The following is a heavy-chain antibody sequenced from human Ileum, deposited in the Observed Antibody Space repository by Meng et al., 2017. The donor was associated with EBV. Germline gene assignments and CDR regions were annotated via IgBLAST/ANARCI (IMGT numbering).Heavy chain of an antibody. D-gene: IGHD2-21*02. J-gene: IGHJ4*02. CDR3: ARERGGGDRGIH. V-gene: IGHV4-61*08. CDR1: NGSVSSYGYY. Sequence: QVQLQESGPGLVKPSETLSLTCSVSNGSVSSYGYYWTWIRQLPGKGLEWIGYMSYTGSNNYNSSLKSRVTISVDTYKNQFSLKLTSVTAADTAVYYCARERGGGDRGIHWGQGTMVTVSS. CDR2: MSYTGSN.